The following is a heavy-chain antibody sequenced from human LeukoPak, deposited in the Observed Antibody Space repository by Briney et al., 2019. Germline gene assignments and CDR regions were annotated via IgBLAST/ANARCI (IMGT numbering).Heavy chain of an antibody. J-gene: IGHJ4*02. CDR1: GFTFSSYA. V-gene: IGHV3-23*01. CDR2: ISGSGGST. D-gene: IGHD3-16*02. CDR3: ARDFRMITFGGVIVEYYFDY. Sequence: GGSLRLSCAASGFTFSSYAMSWVRQAPGKGLEWVSAISGSGGSTYYADSVKGRFTISRDNSKNTLYLQMNSLRAEDTAVYYCARDFRMITFGGVIVEYYFDYWGQGTLVTVSS.